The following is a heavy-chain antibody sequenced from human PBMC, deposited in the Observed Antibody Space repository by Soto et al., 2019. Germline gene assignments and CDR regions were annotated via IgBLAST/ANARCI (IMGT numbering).Heavy chain of an antibody. D-gene: IGHD3-22*01. CDR1: GGSISSSNW. Sequence: SETLSLTCAVSGGSISSSNWWSWVRQPPGKGLEWIGEIYHSGSTNYNPSLKSRVTISVDKSKSQFSLKLSSVTAADTAVYYCARDSYYDSSGWGRAFDIWGQGTMVTVSS. J-gene: IGHJ3*02. CDR2: IYHSGST. CDR3: ARDSYYDSSGWGRAFDI. V-gene: IGHV4-4*02.